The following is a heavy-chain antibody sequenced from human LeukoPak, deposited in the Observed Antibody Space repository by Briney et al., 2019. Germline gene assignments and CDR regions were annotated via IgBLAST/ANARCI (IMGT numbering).Heavy chain of an antibody. CDR2: ISSTSGTI. CDR3: ARERDGYCGGDCYYYYGMDV. CDR1: GFTFSSYS. V-gene: IGHV3-48*02. D-gene: IGHD2-21*02. J-gene: IGHJ6*02. Sequence: PGGSLRLSCAASGFTFSSYSMNWVRQAPGKGLEWLSYISSTSGTIYYADSVKGRFTISRDNAKNSLFLQMNSLRDEDTAVYYCARERDGYCGGDCYYYYGMDVWGQGTTVTVSS.